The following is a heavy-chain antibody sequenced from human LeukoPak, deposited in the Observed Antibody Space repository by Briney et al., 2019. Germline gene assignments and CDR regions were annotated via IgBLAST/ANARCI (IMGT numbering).Heavy chain of an antibody. V-gene: IGHV4-34*01. D-gene: IGHD6-19*01. CDR1: GGSFSAYY. J-gene: IGHJ4*02. Sequence: PSETLSLTCSVYGGSFSAYYWSWIRQPPGKGLEWIGEINDSGATNYNPSLKSRFTISVDTSKNQFSLKLSSVTAADTSIYYCARGPRGPGSTGWYLLGFDYWGQGTLVTVSS. CDR3: ARGPRGPGSTGWYLLGFDY. CDR2: INDSGAT.